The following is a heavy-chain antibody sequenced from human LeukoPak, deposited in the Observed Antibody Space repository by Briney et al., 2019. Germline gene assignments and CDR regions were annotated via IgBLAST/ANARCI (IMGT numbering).Heavy chain of an antibody. J-gene: IGHJ5*02. V-gene: IGHV4-34*01. CDR3: ARGAPHYRDYNWFDP. Sequence: KPSETLSLTCAVYGGSFSGYYWSWIRQPPGKGLEWIGEINHSGSTNYNPSLKSRVTISVDTSKNQFSLKLSSVPAADTAVYYCARGAPHYRDYNWFDPWGQGTLVTVSS. CDR2: INHSGST. D-gene: IGHD1-14*01. CDR1: GGSFSGYY.